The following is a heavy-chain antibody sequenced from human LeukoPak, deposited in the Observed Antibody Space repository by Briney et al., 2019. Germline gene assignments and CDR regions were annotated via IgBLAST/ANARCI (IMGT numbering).Heavy chain of an antibody. J-gene: IGHJ3*02. CDR1: GDSITRTGYY. D-gene: IGHD3-22*01. V-gene: IGHV4-39*07. Sequence: SETLSLTCSVSGDSITRTGYYWGWIRQPPGKGLEWIGSIYYSGNTNYNPSLKSRVTISVDTSKNQFSLKLSSVTAADTAVYFCARGPYSYDSSGAFDIWGQGTMVTVSS. CDR2: IYYSGNT. CDR3: ARGPYSYDSSGAFDI.